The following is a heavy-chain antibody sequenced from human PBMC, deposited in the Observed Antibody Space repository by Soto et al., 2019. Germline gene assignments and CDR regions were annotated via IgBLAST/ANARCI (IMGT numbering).Heavy chain of an antibody. J-gene: IGHJ4*02. CDR3: AKEEGDH. CDR1: GGTFNTYA. V-gene: IGHV1-69*01. Sequence: QMQLVQSGAEVKERGSSVKISCKTSGGTFNTYALTWVRQAPGQGLEWIGGIIPIFGIKNVAQRFQGRVTINADESLTTAYMEMTSLRSDDTAVYYCAKEEGDHWGQGTLVTGSS. CDR2: IIPIFGIK.